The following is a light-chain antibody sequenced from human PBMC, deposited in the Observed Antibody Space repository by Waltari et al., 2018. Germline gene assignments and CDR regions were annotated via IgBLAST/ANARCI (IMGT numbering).Light chain of an antibody. J-gene: IGKJ1*01. CDR3: QQYNNWPPWT. CDR1: QSVSSN. CDR2: GAS. Sequence: ETVMTQSPATLSVSPGERATLSCRASQSVSSNLAWYQQKPGQAPRLLIYGASTRATGTPARFSGGGSETEFTFTISSLQSEDFAVYYCQQYNNWPPWTFGQGTKVEIK. V-gene: IGKV3-15*01.